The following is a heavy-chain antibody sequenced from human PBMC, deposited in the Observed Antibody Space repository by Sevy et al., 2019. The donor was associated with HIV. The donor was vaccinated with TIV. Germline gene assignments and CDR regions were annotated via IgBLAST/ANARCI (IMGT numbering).Heavy chain of an antibody. V-gene: IGHV3-23*01. CDR1: GFSFNTYA. D-gene: IGHD7-27*01. J-gene: IGHJ4*02. CDR2: ISNSGDRT. CDR3: AKTLGAIASPFDY. Sequence: GGSLRLSCAASGFSFNTYAMTWVRQAPGKGLEWVSVISNSGDRTYYADSVKGRFTISRDNSKNTLYLQMISLRAEDTAVYYCAKTLGAIASPFDYRGQGTRVTVSS.